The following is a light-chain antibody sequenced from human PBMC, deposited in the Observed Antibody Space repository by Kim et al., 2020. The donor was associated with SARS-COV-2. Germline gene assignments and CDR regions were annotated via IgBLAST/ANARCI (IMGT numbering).Light chain of an antibody. CDR3: ETWDSNIQV. J-gene: IGLJ3*02. Sequence: SSVHRTCTLGGGHSDSFIAWHQQQPGKAPRFLMKVEGSGSYNKGGGVPDRFSGSRSGADRYLIISNLHSEDEADYYCETWDSNIQVFGGGTQLTVL. CDR1: GGHSDSF. CDR2: VEGSGSY. V-gene: IGLV4-60*03.